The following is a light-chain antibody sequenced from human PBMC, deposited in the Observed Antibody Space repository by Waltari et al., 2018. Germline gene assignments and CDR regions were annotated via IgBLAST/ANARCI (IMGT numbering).Light chain of an antibody. Sequence: QSALTQPASVSGSPGPSIPISFTGASIDVGSYNLVSCYQQHPDKAPKLMIYEDNKRPSGVSTRFSGSKSGNTASLTISGLQAEDEADYYCCSYAGSGTTWVFGGGTKLTVL. CDR1: SIDVGSYNL. V-gene: IGLV2-23*01. J-gene: IGLJ3*02. CDR3: CSYAGSGTTWV. CDR2: EDN.